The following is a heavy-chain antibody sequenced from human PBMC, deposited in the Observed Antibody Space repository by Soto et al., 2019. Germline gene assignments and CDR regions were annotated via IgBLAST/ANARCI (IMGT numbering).Heavy chain of an antibody. CDR3: AIGDSFDL. Sequence: PGGSLRLSCAASGFTFSDSWMSWVRQFPGTGLEWVANINQHETEKHYVDSVKGRFTISRDNAKNSLFLQMNSLRAEDTAIYYCAIGDSFDLWGQGTPVTVSS. CDR1: GFTFSDSW. CDR2: INQHETEK. V-gene: IGHV3-7*03. J-gene: IGHJ4*01.